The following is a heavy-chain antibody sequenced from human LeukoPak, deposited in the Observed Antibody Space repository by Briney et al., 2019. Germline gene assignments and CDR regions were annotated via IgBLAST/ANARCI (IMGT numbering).Heavy chain of an antibody. CDR2: INPNSGGT. Sequence: ASVKVSCKASGYTFTSYGISWVRQAPGQGLEWMGWINPNSGGTNYAQKFQGRVTMTTDTSTSTAYMELRRLRSDDTAVYYCARDLEWLYPGGAFDIWGQGTMVTVSS. CDR3: ARDLEWLYPGGAFDI. D-gene: IGHD3-3*01. CDR1: GYTFTSYG. J-gene: IGHJ3*02. V-gene: IGHV1-18*01.